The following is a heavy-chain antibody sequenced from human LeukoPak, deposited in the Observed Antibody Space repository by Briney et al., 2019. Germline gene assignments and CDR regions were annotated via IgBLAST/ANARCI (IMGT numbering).Heavy chain of an antibody. CDR1: GFTFSSYA. V-gene: IGHV3-30-3*01. CDR3: ARAEAVAGRRGFDY. CDR2: ISYDGSNK. Sequence: AGGSLRLSCAASGFTFSSYAMHWVRQAPGKGLEWVAVISYDGSNKYCADSVKRRFTITRDNTKNTLDLQMSSLRAEDTAVYYCARAEAVAGRRGFDYWGQGTLVTVSS. D-gene: IGHD6-19*01. J-gene: IGHJ4*02.